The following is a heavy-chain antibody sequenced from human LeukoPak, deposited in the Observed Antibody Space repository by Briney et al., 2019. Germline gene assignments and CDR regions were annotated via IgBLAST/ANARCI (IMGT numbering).Heavy chain of an antibody. CDR3: ARYYGSGSYNNWFDP. J-gene: IGHJ5*02. Sequence: SETLSLTYTVSGGSISSYYWSWIRQPPGKGLEWIGYIYYSGSTNYNPSLKSRVTISVDTSKNQFSLKLSSVTAADTAVYYCARYYGSGSYNNWFDPWGHGTLVTVSS. V-gene: IGHV4-59*01. CDR1: GGSISSYY. CDR2: IYYSGST. D-gene: IGHD3-10*01.